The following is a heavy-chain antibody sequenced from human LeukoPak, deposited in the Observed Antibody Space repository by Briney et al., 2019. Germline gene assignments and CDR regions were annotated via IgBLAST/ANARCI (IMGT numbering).Heavy chain of an antibody. D-gene: IGHD6-19*01. CDR1: GYTFTSYA. CDR3: ARGEQWLVRSSHFDY. V-gene: IGHV1-3*01. Sequence: ASVKVSCKASGYTFTSYAMHWVRQAPGQRLEWMGWINAGNGNTKYSQKFQGRVTITRDTSASTAYMELSSLRSEDTAVYYCARGEQWLVRSSHFDYWGQGTLVTVSS. CDR2: INAGNGNT. J-gene: IGHJ4*02.